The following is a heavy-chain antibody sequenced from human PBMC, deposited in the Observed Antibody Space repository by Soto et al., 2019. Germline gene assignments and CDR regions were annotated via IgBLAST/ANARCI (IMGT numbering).Heavy chain of an antibody. V-gene: IGHV1-18*01. J-gene: IGHJ4*02. CDR1: GYTFTNIA. D-gene: IGHD2-15*01. CDR2: INTNNGKT. Sequence: ASVKVSCKASGYTFTNIAITWVRQAPGQGLEWMGGINTNNGKTNYAQKLQGRVTITADESTSTAYMELGSLRSEDTAVYYCARVDCSGGSCYSEGYFDDRGQGTLVTVSS. CDR3: ARVDCSGGSCYSEGYFDD.